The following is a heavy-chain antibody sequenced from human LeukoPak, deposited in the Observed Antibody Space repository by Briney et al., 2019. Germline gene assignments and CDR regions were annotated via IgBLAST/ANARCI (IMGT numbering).Heavy chain of an antibody. D-gene: IGHD3-22*01. CDR3: ARHPLYYYDSSGYYSYFDY. CDR2: IYPGDSDT. Sequence: GESLKISCKGSGYSFTSYWIGWVRQMPGKGLEWMGIIYPGDSDTRYGPSFQGQVTISANKSISTAYLQWSSLKALDTAMYYCARHPLYYYDSSGYYSYFDYWGQGTLVTVSS. J-gene: IGHJ4*02. CDR1: GYSFTSYW. V-gene: IGHV5-51*01.